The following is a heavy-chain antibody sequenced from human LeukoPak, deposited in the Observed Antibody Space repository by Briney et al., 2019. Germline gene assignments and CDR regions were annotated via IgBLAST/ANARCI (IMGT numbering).Heavy chain of an antibody. V-gene: IGHV5-51*01. D-gene: IGHD1-20*01. Sequence: GESLKISCKVSGYSFTNYWISWVRQTPGKGLEWMGIIYPGDSDTRYSPSFQGQVTISADKSISTAYLQWSSLKASDTAMYYCARHETDKITATDYWGQGTLVTVSS. CDR3: ARHETDKITATDY. CDR1: GYSFTNYW. J-gene: IGHJ4*02. CDR2: IYPGDSDT.